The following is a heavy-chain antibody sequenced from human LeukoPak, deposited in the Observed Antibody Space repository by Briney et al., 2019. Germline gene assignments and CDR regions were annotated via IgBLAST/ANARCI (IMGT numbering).Heavy chain of an antibody. CDR3: ARDGYTYGSFDY. CDR1: GGSISSSSST. Sequence: PSETLSLTCAVSGGSISSSSSTWAWIRQPPGKGLEWIGSIYNSVSTYSNPSLKSRVTISVDTSKSQFSLKLSSVTAADTAVYYCARDGYTYGSFDYWGQGTLVTVSS. D-gene: IGHD5-18*01. CDR2: IYNSVST. J-gene: IGHJ4*02. V-gene: IGHV4-39*01.